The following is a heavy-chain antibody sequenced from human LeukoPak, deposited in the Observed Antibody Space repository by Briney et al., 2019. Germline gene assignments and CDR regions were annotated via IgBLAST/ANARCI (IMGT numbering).Heavy chain of an antibody. CDR1: GGSISSYY. J-gene: IGHJ6*03. CDR2: IYYSGST. Sequence: PSETLSLTCTVSGGSISSYYWSWIRQPPGKGLEWIGYIYYSGSTNYNPSLKSRVTISVDTSKNQFSLKLSSVTAADTAVYYCAREQKNYYGSGSFPHAVYYYYYYMDVWGKGTTVTVSS. CDR3: AREQKNYYGSGSFPHAVYYYYYYMDV. D-gene: IGHD3-10*01. V-gene: IGHV4-59*01.